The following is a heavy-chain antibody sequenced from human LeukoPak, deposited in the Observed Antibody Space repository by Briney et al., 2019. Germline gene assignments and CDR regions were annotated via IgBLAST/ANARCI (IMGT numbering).Heavy chain of an antibody. D-gene: IGHD3-22*01. V-gene: IGHV4-59*01. CDR1: GGSISSYY. Sequence: SETLSLTRTVSGGSISSYYWSWIRQPPGKGLEWIGYIYYSGSTNYNPSLKSRVTISVDTSKNQFSLKLSSVTAADTAVYYCARGGGSGYDSHFDYWGQGTLVTVSS. CDR2: IYYSGST. J-gene: IGHJ4*02. CDR3: ARGGGSGYDSHFDY.